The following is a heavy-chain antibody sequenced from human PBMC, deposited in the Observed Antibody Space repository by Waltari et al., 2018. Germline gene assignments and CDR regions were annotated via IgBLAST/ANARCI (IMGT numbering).Heavy chain of an antibody. J-gene: IGHJ4*02. CDR2: IIPIFGTA. CDR3: ARGRYYYDSSGYYYVDY. Sequence: QVQLVQSGAEVKKPGSSVKVSCKASGGTFSSYAISWVRQAPGKGLEWMGGIIPIFGTANYAQKFQGRVTITADESTSTAYMELSSLRSEDTAVYYCARGRYYYDSSGYYYVDYWGQGTLVTVSS. CDR1: GGTFSSYA. D-gene: IGHD3-22*01. V-gene: IGHV1-69*12.